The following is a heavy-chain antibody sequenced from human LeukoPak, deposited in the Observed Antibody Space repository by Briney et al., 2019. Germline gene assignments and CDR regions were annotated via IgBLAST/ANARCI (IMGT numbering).Heavy chain of an antibody. CDR1: GGTFSSYA. Sequence: ASVTVSCKASGGTFSSYAISWVRQAPGQGLEWMGGIIPIFGTANYAQKFQGRVTITADESTSTVYMELSSLRSEDTAVYYCARAWGGYGDYELDYWGQGTLVTVSS. CDR3: ARAWGGYGDYELDY. D-gene: IGHD4-17*01. V-gene: IGHV1-69*13. CDR2: IIPIFGTA. J-gene: IGHJ4*02.